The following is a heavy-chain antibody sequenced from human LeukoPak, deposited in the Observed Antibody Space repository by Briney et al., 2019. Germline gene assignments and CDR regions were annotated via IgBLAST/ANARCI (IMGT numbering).Heavy chain of an antibody. V-gene: IGHV1-8*01. CDR2: MNPNSGNT. CDR3: ARGYCSGGSCYWFDP. CDR1: GYTFIDYD. Sequence: ASVKVSCKASGYTFIDYDINWVRQATGQGLEWMGWMNPNSGNTGYAQKFQGRVTMTRNTSISTAYMELSSLRSEDTAVYYCARGYCSGGSCYWFDPWGQGTLVTVSS. J-gene: IGHJ5*02. D-gene: IGHD2-15*01.